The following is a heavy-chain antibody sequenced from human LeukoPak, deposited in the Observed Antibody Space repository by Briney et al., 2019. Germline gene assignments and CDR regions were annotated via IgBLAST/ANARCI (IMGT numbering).Heavy chain of an antibody. CDR1: GYTFTGYY. J-gene: IGHJ4*02. Sequence: ASVKVSCKASGYTFTGYYMHWVRQAPGQGLEWMGWINPNSGGTNYAQKFQGGVTMTRDTSISTAYMELSRLRSDDTAVYYCARTRDGYNPADFDYWGQGTLVTVSS. V-gene: IGHV1-2*02. D-gene: IGHD5-24*01. CDR3: ARTRDGYNPADFDY. CDR2: INPNSGGT.